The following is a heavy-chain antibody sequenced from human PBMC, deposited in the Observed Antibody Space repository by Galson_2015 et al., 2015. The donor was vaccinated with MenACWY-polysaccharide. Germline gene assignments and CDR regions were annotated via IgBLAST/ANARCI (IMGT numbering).Heavy chain of an antibody. V-gene: IGHV4-31*03. CDR1: GDSITSGPYF. CDR3: VRGGRAVSIINWFDP. Sequence: TLSLTCTVSGDSITSGPYFWSWIRQHPGEGLEWIASISYDGGTYYNPSLNSRVTISIDTPKNQFSLKLNSVTAADTAVYYCVRGGRAVSIINWFDPWGQGTLVTVSS. CDR2: ISYDGGT. D-gene: IGHD3-16*01. J-gene: IGHJ5*02.